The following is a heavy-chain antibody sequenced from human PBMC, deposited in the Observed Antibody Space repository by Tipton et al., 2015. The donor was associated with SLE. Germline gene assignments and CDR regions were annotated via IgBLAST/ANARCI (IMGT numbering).Heavy chain of an antibody. D-gene: IGHD2-15*01. CDR2: IYPGDSDT. V-gene: IGHV5-51*01. Sequence: QSGAEVKKPGESLKISCKGSGYYFTSYWIGWVRQMPGKGLEWMGFIYPGDSDTRYNPSVQGQVTISTDRSINTAYLQWSSLKASDTATYYWARQFCSGNDCHEHFDHWGPGTLVTVSS. CDR1: GYYFTSYW. J-gene: IGHJ1*01. CDR3: ARQFCSGNDCHEHFDH.